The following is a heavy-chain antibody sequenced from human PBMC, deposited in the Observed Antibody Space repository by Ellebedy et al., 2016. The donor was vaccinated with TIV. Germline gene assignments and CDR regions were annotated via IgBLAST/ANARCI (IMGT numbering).Heavy chain of an antibody. D-gene: IGHD6-19*01. Sequence: PGGSLRLSCGVSGFTFRRYGMHWVRQAPGKGLEWVAVLSYDGSVEYYADSVKGRFTISRDNSKNTLFLQMDSLRAEDTAVYFCAKERCGSSDWCPYYFDYWGQGTLVTVSS. V-gene: IGHV3-30*18. CDR3: AKERCGSSDWCPYYFDY. J-gene: IGHJ4*02. CDR1: GFTFRRYG. CDR2: LSYDGSVE.